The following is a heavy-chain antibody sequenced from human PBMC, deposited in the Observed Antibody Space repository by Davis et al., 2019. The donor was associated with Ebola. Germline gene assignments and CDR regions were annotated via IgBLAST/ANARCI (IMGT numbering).Heavy chain of an antibody. D-gene: IGHD2-2*01. CDR3: ARRYCSSTSCLNNWFDP. CDR2: INPSGGST. J-gene: IGHJ5*02. Sequence: AALVKVSCKASGYTFTSYYMNWVRQAPGQGLEWMGIINPSGGSTGFAQKFQGRLTMSRDTSASTVYMELSSLRSEDTAVYYCARRYCSSTSCLNNWFDPWGQGTLVTVSS. V-gene: IGHV1-46*01. CDR1: GYTFTSYY.